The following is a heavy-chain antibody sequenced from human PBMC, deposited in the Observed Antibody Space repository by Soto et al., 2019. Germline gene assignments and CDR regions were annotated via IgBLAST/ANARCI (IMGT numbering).Heavy chain of an antibody. CDR2: IIPIFGTA. D-gene: IGHD3-3*01. Sequence: SVKVSCKASGGTFSSYAISWVRQAPGQGLEWMGGIIPIFGTANYAQKFQGRVTITADKSTSTAYMELSSLRSEDTAVYYCARVPYYDFWSGYAPRRPMDVWGQGTTVTGSS. CDR3: ARVPYYDFWSGYAPRRPMDV. J-gene: IGHJ6*02. CDR1: GGTFSSYA. V-gene: IGHV1-69*06.